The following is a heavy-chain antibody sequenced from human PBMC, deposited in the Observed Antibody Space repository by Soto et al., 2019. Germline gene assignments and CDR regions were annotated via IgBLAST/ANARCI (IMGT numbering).Heavy chain of an antibody. Sequence: GGSLRLSCAASGFTFTSYAMTWVRHAPGKGLEWVSSISSGSGGSTYYADSVEGRFIISRDDAKNTLFLQMKSLRVEDTAVYYCVRDIPHNWFDPWGQGILVTVSS. CDR2: ISSGSGGST. V-gene: IGHV3-23*01. CDR1: GFTFTSYA. CDR3: VRDIPHNWFDP. J-gene: IGHJ5*02.